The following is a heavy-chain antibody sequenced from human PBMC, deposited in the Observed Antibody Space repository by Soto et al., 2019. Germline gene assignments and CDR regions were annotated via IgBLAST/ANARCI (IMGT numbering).Heavy chain of an antibody. CDR1: GFSLSTSGVT. CDR2: LYWGADK. CDR3: AHSPQGIADYTH. J-gene: IGHJ4*02. Sequence: QITLKESGPTLVKPTQTLTLTCTFSGFSLSTSGVTVGWIRQPPGKALEWLALLYWGADKRYSPSLTSRLTLTKDTSKKQVVLTITSMDPVDTPTDYRAHSPQGIADYTHWGQGTLVSVSS. V-gene: IGHV2-5*02. D-gene: IGHD6-13*01.